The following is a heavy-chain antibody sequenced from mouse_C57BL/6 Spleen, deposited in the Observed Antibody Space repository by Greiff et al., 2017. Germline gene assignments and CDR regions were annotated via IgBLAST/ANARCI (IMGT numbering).Heavy chain of an antibody. CDR2: IYPGNGNT. CDR1: GYSFTSYY. V-gene: IGHV1-66*01. J-gene: IGHJ1*03. Sequence: QVQLQQSGPELVKPGASVKISCKASGYSFTSYYIHWVKQRPGQGLEWIGWIYPGNGNTKYNEKFKGKATLTADTSSSTAYMQLSSLTSEDSAVYYCARRGAYWDFDVWGTGTTVTVSS. CDR3: ARRGAYWDFDV.